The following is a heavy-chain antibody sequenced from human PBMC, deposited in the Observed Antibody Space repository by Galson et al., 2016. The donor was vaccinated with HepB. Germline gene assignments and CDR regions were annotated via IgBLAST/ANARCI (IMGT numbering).Heavy chain of an antibody. V-gene: IGHV3-23*01. Sequence: SLRLSCAASGFTFINYGMTWVRRAPGKGLEWVSVISNSADIKYYADSAKGRFSISRDNSKNTLYLQMNSLGAEDTAIYYCVKGSIGSGGLDVWGPGTTVTVSS. CDR1: GFTFINYG. D-gene: IGHD2-15*01. CDR2: ISNSADIK. J-gene: IGHJ6*01. CDR3: VKGSIGSGGLDV.